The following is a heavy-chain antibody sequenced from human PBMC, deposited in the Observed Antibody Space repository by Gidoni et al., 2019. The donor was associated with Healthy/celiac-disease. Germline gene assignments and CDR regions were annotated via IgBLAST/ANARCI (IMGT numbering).Heavy chain of an antibody. V-gene: IGHV4-4*02. D-gene: IGHD3-9*01. Sequence: QVQLQESGPGLVKPSGTLSLTCAVSGGSIRSRNWWSWVRQPPGKGLEWIGEIYHSGSTNYNPARKSRVTISVDKSKNQFSLKLSSVTAADTAVYYCARDPSLRYFDWPYLDYWGQGTLVTVSS. CDR1: GGSIRSRNW. J-gene: IGHJ4*02. CDR2: IYHSGST. CDR3: ARDPSLRYFDWPYLDY.